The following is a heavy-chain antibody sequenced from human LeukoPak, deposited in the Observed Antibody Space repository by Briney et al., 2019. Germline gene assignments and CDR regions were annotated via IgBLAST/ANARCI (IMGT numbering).Heavy chain of an antibody. CDR2: ISSNGGST. J-gene: IGHJ4*02. CDR3: VKSTAGRHCDWLSFFYY. Sequence: PGGSLRLSCSASGFTFSSYAMHWVRQAPGKGLEYVSAISSNGGSTYYADSVKGRFTISRDNSKNTLYLQMSSLRAEDTAVYYCVKSTAGRHCDWLSFFYYWGQGTLVTVSS. CDR1: GFTFSSYA. D-gene: IGHD3-9*01. V-gene: IGHV3-64D*06.